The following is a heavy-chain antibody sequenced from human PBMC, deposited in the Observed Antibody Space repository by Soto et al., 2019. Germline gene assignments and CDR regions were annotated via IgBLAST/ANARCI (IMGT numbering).Heavy chain of an antibody. D-gene: IGHD3-3*01. CDR1: GYTFTSHV. CDR2: ISTYNGNT. Sequence: ASVKVSCKASGYTFTSHVINWVRQAPGQGLEWMGWISTYNGNTHYAQNLQGRVSMTTDTSTSTAYMELRSLRSDDTAVYYCARNSKAIFGVVSYYYGMDVWGQGTTVTVSS. V-gene: IGHV1-18*04. CDR3: ARNSKAIFGVVSYYYGMDV. J-gene: IGHJ6*02.